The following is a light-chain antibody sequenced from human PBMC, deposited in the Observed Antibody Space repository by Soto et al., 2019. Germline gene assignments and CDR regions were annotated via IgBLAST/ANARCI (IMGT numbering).Light chain of an antibody. Sequence: QSVLTQPPSASGTPGQRVTISCSGSGSSIGSNTVNWYQQLPGTAPKLLIYSDDQRPSGVPDRFSGSKYGASASLAISGRQSEDEDDYSCAAWDDTLNGLVFGGGTKLTVL. CDR3: AAWDDTLNGLV. CDR1: GSSIGSNT. CDR2: SDD. J-gene: IGLJ2*01. V-gene: IGLV1-44*01.